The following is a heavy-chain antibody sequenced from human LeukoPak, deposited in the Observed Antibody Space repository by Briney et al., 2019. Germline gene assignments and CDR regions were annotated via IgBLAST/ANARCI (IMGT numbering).Heavy chain of an antibody. CDR3: ARLNNGYYDSSGYYGYYYYYMDV. CDR1: GGSISSGSYY. Sequence: SETLSLTCTVSGGSISSGSYYWSWIRQPAGKGLEWIGRIYTSGSTNYNPSLKSRVTISVDTPKNQFSLKLSSVTAADTAVYYCARLNNGYYDSSGYYGYYYYYMDVWGKGTTVTISS. J-gene: IGHJ6*03. CDR2: IYTSGST. D-gene: IGHD3-22*01. V-gene: IGHV4-61*02.